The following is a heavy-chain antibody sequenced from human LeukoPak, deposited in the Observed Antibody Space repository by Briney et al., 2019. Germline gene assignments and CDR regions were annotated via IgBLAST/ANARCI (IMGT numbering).Heavy chain of an antibody. V-gene: IGHV1-18*01. J-gene: IGHJ4*02. Sequence: GASVKVSCKASGYTFTSYGISWVRQAPGQGLEWMGWISAYNGNTNYAQKLQGRVTMTTDTSTSTAYMELRSLRSDDTAVYYCARRRRQRSSSWTGCDYWGQGTLVTVSS. CDR3: ARRRRQRSSSWTGCDY. CDR2: ISAYNGNT. CDR1: GYTFTSYG. D-gene: IGHD6-13*01.